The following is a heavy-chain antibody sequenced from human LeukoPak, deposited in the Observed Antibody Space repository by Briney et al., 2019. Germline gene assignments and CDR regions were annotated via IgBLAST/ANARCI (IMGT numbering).Heavy chain of an antibody. V-gene: IGHV3-30*02. CDR2: IWYDGSNE. D-gene: IGHD3-10*01. CDR1: GFTFSNYG. Sequence: GGSLRLSCAASGFTFSNYGMHWVRQAPGKGLEWVAVIWYDGSNEYYADSVKGRFTISRDNSKNTLYLQMNSLRVEDTAVYYCAGSWFYRDYFEYWGQGTLVTVSS. CDR3: AGSWFYRDYFEY. J-gene: IGHJ4*02.